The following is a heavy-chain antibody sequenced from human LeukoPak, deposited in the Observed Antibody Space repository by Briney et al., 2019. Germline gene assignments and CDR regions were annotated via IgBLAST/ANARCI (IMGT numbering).Heavy chain of an antibody. CDR3: AKEGQWLDKYYLDY. V-gene: IGHV3-9*01. Sequence: PGGSLRLSCAASGLTFDDYAMHWVRQAPGKGLEWVSGISWNSGSIGYADSVKGRFTISRDNAKNSLYLQMNSLRAEDTALYYCAKEGQWLDKYYLDYWGQGTLVTVSS. CDR2: ISWNSGSI. D-gene: IGHD6-19*01. CDR1: GLTFDDYA. J-gene: IGHJ4*02.